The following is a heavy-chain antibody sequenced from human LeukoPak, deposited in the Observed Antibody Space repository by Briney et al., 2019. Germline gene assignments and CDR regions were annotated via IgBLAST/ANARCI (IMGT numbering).Heavy chain of an antibody. Sequence: ASVKVSCKASGYTFTNYAMHWVRQAPGQGLEWMGIINPSGGSIRYAQKFQGRVTMTRDTSTSTVYMELSSLRSEDTAVYYCARGRNYYDSSRYYYEGDAFDIWGQGTMVTVSS. D-gene: IGHD3-22*01. J-gene: IGHJ3*02. CDR2: INPSGGSI. V-gene: IGHV1-46*01. CDR3: ARGRNYYDSSRYYYEGDAFDI. CDR1: GYTFTNYA.